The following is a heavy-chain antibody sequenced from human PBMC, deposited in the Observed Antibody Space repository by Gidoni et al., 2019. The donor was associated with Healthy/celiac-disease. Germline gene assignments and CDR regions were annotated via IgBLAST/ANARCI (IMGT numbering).Heavy chain of an antibody. Sequence: QVQLVESGGGVVQPGRSLRLSCAASGFTFSSYGMHWVRQAPGKGLEWVAGISYDGSNKYYADSGKGRFTISRDNSKNTLYLQMNSLRAEDTAVYYCAKDYYDFWSGYYSHYYYYYMDVWGKGTTVTVSS. CDR2: ISYDGSNK. D-gene: IGHD3-3*01. CDR1: GFTFSSYG. J-gene: IGHJ6*03. V-gene: IGHV3-30*18. CDR3: AKDYYDFWSGYYSHYYYYYMDV.